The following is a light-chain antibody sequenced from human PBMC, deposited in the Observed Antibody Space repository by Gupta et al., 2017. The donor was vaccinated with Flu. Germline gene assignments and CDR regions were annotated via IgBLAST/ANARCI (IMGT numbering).Light chain of an antibody. CDR3: CSYAGSYTCV. V-gene: IGLV2-11*01. CDR2: DVS. J-gene: IGLJ1*01. Sequence: SALTQPRSVSGSPGQSVTISCTGTRSAVGGYNYVSWYQQHPAKPHNLMIYDVSKRPSGVPDRFSGSKAGNPASPTISAHEEEDEADYYGCSYAGSYTCVFGTGTKVTVL. CDR1: RSAVGGYNY.